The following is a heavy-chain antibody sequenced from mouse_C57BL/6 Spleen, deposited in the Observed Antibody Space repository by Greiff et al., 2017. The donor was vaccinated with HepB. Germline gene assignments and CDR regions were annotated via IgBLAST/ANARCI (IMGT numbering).Heavy chain of an antibody. CDR3: ARDFYYGNNFDY. CDR1: GYTFTSYW. J-gene: IGHJ2*01. Sequence: VQLVESGAELVKPGASVKLSCKASGYTFTSYWMHWVKQSPGQGLEWIGMIHPNSGSTNYNEKFKSKATLTVDKSSSTAYMQLSSLTSEDSAVYYCARDFYYGNNFDYWGQGTTLTVSS. CDR2: IHPNSGST. V-gene: IGHV1-64*01. D-gene: IGHD2-1*01.